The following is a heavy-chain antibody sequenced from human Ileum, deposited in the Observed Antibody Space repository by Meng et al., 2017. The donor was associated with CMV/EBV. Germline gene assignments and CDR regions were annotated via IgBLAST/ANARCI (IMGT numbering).Heavy chain of an antibody. J-gene: IGHJ6*02. Sequence: ASVKVSCKASGYTFTGYYMHWLRQAPGQGLEWMGWINPNSGGTNYAQKFQGRATMTRDTSISTAYMGLSRLRSDDTAVYYCAREDIVVVPAAKKSYGMDVWGQGTTVTVSS. D-gene: IGHD2-2*01. V-gene: IGHV1-2*02. CDR2: INPNSGGT. CDR1: GYTFTGYY. CDR3: AREDIVVVPAAKKSYGMDV.